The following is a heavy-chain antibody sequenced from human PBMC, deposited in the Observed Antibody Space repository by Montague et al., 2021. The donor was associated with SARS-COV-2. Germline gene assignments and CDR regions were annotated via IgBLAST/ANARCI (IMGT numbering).Heavy chain of an antibody. CDR2: IYTSGSA. J-gene: IGHJ6*02. Sequence: TLSLTCTVSGGSISSGSYYWTWIRQPAGKGLEWIGRIYTSGSANYNASLKSRVTISLDASKNQFSLKLSSVTAADTAVYYRARDREGYDARVYSCVYYYSGMDVWGQGTTVTVSS. CDR1: GGSISSGSYY. V-gene: IGHV4-61*02. CDR3: ARDREGYDARVYSCVYYYSGMDV. D-gene: IGHD4/OR15-4a*01.